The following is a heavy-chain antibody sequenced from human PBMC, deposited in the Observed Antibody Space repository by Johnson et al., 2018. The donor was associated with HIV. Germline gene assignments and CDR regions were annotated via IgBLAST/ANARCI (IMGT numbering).Heavy chain of an antibody. CDR3: ARDLEAPLEEDAFDI. CDR1: GFTFSSYG. J-gene: IGHJ3*02. Sequence: VQLVESGGGVVQPGRSLRLSCAASGFTFSSYGMHWVRPAPGKGLEWVAVISYDGSNKYYVDSVKGRFTISRDNAKNSLYLQMNSLRAEDTAVYYCARDLEAPLEEDAFDIWGQGTMVTVSS. V-gene: IGHV3-30*03. CDR2: ISYDGSNK. D-gene: IGHD3-3*01.